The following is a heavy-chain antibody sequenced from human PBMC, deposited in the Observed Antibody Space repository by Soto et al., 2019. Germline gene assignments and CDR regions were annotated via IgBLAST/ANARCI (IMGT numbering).Heavy chain of an antibody. CDR2: ISSSSSYI. J-gene: IGHJ4*02. Sequence: GGSLRLSCAASGFTFSSYSMNWVRQAPGKGLEWVSSISSSSSYIYYADSVKGRFTISRDNAKNSLYLQMNSLRAEDTAVYYCARISSGWYVEDRLNRDLPNNPDDYWGQGTLVTVSS. V-gene: IGHV3-21*01. CDR3: ARISSGWYVEDRLNRDLPNNPDDY. CDR1: GFTFSSYS. D-gene: IGHD6-19*01.